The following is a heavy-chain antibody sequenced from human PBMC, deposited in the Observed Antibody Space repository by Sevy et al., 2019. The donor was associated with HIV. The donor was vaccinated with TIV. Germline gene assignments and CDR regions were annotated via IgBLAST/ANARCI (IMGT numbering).Heavy chain of an antibody. J-gene: IGHJ6*02. D-gene: IGHD3-22*01. Sequence: GGSLRLSCAASRFTFKSYWMTWVRQAPGKGLEWVANINQDGGEKYHLDSVKGRFTISRDNAKNSLFLQMNSLRAEDSVVYFCARVSSIYYDRGYFYAMDVWGQGTTVTVSS. CDR1: RFTFKSYW. CDR3: ARVSSIYYDRGYFYAMDV. V-gene: IGHV3-7*01. CDR2: INQDGGEK.